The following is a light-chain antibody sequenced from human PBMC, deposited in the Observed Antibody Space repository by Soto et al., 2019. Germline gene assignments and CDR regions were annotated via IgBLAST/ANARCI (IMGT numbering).Light chain of an antibody. CDR3: CSYAGSNTWV. CDR1: TRDVGGYNC. CDR2: EVS. V-gene: IGLV2-8*01. Sequence: QSALTQPPSASGSPGQSVTISCTGTTRDVGGYNCVSWYQQHPGKAPKFMIYEVSKRPSGVPDRFSGSKSGSTASLTVSGLQAEDEADYYCCSYAGSNTWVFGGGTKVTVL. J-gene: IGLJ3*02.